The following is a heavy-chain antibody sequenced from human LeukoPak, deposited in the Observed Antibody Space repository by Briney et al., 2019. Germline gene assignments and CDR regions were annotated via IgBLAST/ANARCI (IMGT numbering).Heavy chain of an antibody. CDR3: GRNPSSWKENYYYMDV. CDR2: IYSGGST. V-gene: IGHV3-53*01. D-gene: IGHD6-13*01. CDR1: GFTVSSNY. J-gene: IGHJ6*03. Sequence: QPGGSLRLSCAASGFTVSSNYMSWVRQAPGKGLEWVSVIYSGGSTYYADSVKGRFTISRDNSKNTLYLQMNSLRAEDTAVYYCGRNPSSWKENYYYMDVWGKGTTVTVSS.